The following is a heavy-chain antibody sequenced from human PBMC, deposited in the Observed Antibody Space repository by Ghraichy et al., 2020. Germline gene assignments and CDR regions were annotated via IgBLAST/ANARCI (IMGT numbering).Heavy chain of an antibody. V-gene: IGHV1-24*01. CDR2: FAPEKGET. J-gene: IGHJ6*02. D-gene: IGHD3-10*01. CDR3: AIGYYSGSGAYSLSYHYYGMDV. Sequence: ASVKVSCKVSGYTLTELYMHWVRHAPGGGLEWMGCFAPEKGETIYAQKFQGRATVTEDTSTDTAYMELRSLRSEDTAVYYCAIGYYSGSGAYSLSYHYYGMDVWGQGTTVTVSS. CDR1: GYTLTELY.